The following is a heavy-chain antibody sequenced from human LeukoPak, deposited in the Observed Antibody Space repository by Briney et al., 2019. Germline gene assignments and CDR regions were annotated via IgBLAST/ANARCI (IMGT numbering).Heavy chain of an antibody. D-gene: IGHD2-21*01. J-gene: IGHJ4*02. CDR2: ISIDGSNK. V-gene: IGHV3-30*18. Sequence: GGSLRLSCAVSGFTFSNYGMHWVRQAPGKGLEWVAVISIDGSNKYSADSVKGRFTISRDNSKNTLSLQLNSLRAEDTAFYYCAKSDCGTIGCKLLNYWGQGTLVTVSS. CDR3: AKSDCGTIGCKLLNY. CDR1: GFTFSNYG.